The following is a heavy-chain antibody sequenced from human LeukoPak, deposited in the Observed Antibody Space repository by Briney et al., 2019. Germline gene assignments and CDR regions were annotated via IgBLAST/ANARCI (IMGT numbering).Heavy chain of an antibody. D-gene: IGHD3-10*01. CDR1: GGPIRSNY. V-gene: IGHV4-4*07. Sequence: SGTLSLTCTVSGGPIRSNYWSWIRQTGGEGVEWIGRIYVTDLINYIPSLKSRVTISVDMSKNQLSLNLTSVTAADTAIYYCARGFGSGTSPFDNWGRGTLVSVSS. J-gene: IGHJ4*02. CDR3: ARGFGSGTSPFDN. CDR2: IYVTDLI.